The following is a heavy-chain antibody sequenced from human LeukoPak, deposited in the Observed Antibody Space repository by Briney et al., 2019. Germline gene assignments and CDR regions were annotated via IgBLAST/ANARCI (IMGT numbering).Heavy chain of an antibody. CDR1: GGSISSGGYY. CDR3: ARAASQYYYYYGMDV. J-gene: IGHJ6*02. Sequence: SQTLSLTCTVSGGSISSGGYYWSWIRQHPEKGLEWIGYIYYSGSTYYNPSLKSRVTISVDTSKNQFSLKLSSVTAADTAVYYCARAASQYYYYYGMDVWGQGTTVTVSS. V-gene: IGHV4-31*03. CDR2: IYYSGST.